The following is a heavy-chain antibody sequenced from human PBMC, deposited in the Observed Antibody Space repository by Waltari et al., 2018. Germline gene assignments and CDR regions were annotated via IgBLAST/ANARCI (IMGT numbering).Heavy chain of an antibody. CDR3: LRGGDYEHKSVDV. CDR1: GGSVRSNNW. D-gene: IGHD2-21*01. Sequence: QVQLQESGPGRVKPSERLSLTCAVSGGSVRSNNWWSWIRQSPGKGLEWIGYISGTSGRTYYHPSLKSRVTISTDKSKNQLSLRLTSVTAADTAVYYCLRGGDYEHKSVDVWGRGYLVTVSS. CDR2: ISGTSGRT. V-gene: IGHV4-4*02. J-gene: IGHJ4*02.